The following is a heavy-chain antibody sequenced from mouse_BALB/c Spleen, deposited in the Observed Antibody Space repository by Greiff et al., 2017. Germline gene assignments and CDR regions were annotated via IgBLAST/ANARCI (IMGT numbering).Heavy chain of an antibody. V-gene: IGHV2-2*02. D-gene: IGHD2-13*01. CDR2: IWSGGST. Sequence: VKLMESGPGLVQPSQSLSITCTVSGFSLTSYGVHWVRQSPGKGLEWLGVIWSGGSTDYNAAFISRLSISKDNSKSQVFFKMNSLQANDTAIYYCASWVRYAMDYWGQGTSVTVSS. CDR1: GFSLTSYG. CDR3: ASWVRYAMDY. J-gene: IGHJ4*01.